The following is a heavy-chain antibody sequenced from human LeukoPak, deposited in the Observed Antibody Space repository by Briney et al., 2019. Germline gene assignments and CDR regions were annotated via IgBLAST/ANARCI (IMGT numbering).Heavy chain of an antibody. CDR2: IIPIFGTA. V-gene: IGHV1-69*05. CDR3: ARGEDSSSDEYFQH. Sequence: SVKVSCKASGGTFSSYAISWVRQAPGQGLEWMGGIIPIFGTANYAQKFQGRVTITTDESTSTAYMELSSLRSEDTAVYYCARGEDSSSDEYFQHWGQGTPVTVSS. D-gene: IGHD6-6*01. CDR1: GGTFSSYA. J-gene: IGHJ1*01.